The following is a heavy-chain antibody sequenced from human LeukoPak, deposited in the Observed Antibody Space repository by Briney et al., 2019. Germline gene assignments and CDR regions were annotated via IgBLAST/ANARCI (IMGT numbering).Heavy chain of an antibody. CDR3: ARRPVPDPEYSSSVDY. V-gene: IGHV4-38-2*01. CDR1: GYSISSGYY. J-gene: IGHJ4*02. Sequence: SETLSLTRAVSGYSISSGYYWGWIRQPPGKGLEWNGSIYHSGSTYYNPSLKSRVTISVDTSKNQFSLKLSSVTAADTAVYYCARRPVPDPEYSSSVDYWGQGTLVTVSS. CDR2: IYHSGST. D-gene: IGHD6-6*01.